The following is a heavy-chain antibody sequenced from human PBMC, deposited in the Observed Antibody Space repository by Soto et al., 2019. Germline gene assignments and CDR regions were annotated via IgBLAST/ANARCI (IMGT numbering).Heavy chain of an antibody. CDR2: SRNKANRYTT. Sequence: PGGSLRLSCAASGFTFRDHSMDWVRQAAGKGLEWIGRSRNKANRYTTEYAASVKGRFTISRDDLKNSVYLQMNSLRAEDTAVYYCARANYYGSPGDFDYWGQGTLVTVSS. J-gene: IGHJ4*02. V-gene: IGHV3-72*01. CDR1: GFTFRDHS. D-gene: IGHD3-10*01. CDR3: ARANYYGSPGDFDY.